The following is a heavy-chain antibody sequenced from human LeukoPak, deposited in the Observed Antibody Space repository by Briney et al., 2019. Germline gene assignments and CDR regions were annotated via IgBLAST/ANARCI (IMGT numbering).Heavy chain of an antibody. CDR3: AKVLPMHFDY. CDR2: ISGSSGST. V-gene: IGHV3-23*01. D-gene: IGHD2-2*01. J-gene: IGHJ4*02. CDR1: GFTLSTYG. Sequence: GGSLRLSCAASGFTLSTYGMNWVRQAPGKWLEWVSAISGSSGSTYYADSVKGRFTISRDKSKNTLYLQMNSLRAEDTATYYCAKVLPMHFDYWGQGTLVTVSS.